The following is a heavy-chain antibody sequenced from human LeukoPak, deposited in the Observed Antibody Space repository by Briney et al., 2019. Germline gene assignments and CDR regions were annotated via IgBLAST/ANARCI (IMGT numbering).Heavy chain of an antibody. CDR2: ISYDGSNK. J-gene: IGHJ6*02. Sequence: GRSLRLSCAASGFTFSSYAMHWVRQAPGKGLEWGAVISYDGSNKYYADSVKGRFTISRDNSKNTLYLQMNSLRAEDTAVYYCARVGNSYDQDYYYYGMDVWGQGTTVTVSS. V-gene: IGHV3-30-3*01. CDR1: GFTFSSYA. CDR3: ARVGNSYDQDYYYYGMDV. D-gene: IGHD3-22*01.